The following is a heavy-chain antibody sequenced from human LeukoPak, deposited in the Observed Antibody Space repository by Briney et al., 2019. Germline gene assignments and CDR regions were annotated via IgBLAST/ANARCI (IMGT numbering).Heavy chain of an antibody. CDR2: INSNGGNT. J-gene: IGHJ3*02. V-gene: IGHV3-64*01. D-gene: IGHD3-10*01. Sequence: PRGSLRLSCAASGFTFSSYAMHWVRQAPGKGLEYVSAINSNGGNTYYGNSVKGRFTISRDNSKNTLYPQMGSLRAEDMAVYYCARFTGNAFDIWGQGTMVTVSS. CDR3: ARFTGNAFDI. CDR1: GFTFSSYA.